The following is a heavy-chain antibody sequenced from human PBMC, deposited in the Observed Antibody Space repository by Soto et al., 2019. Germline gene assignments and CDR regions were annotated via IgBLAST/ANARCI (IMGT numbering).Heavy chain of an antibody. Sequence: EVQLVESGGGLVKPGGSLRLSCAASGFSFSTCSRNWVRQAPGKGLEWVSSIDSRSSYTHYADSVKGRFTISRDNAKNSLYLQMNSLRAEDTAVYYCTTISSTTRWDDYWGPGTLVTVSS. CDR1: GFSFSTCS. J-gene: IGHJ4*02. D-gene: IGHD2-2*01. CDR3: TTISSTTRWDDY. CDR2: IDSRSSYT. V-gene: IGHV3-21*01.